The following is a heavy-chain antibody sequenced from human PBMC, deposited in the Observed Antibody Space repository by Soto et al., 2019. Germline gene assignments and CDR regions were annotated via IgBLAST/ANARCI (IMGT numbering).Heavy chain of an antibody. V-gene: IGHV1-2*02. D-gene: IGHD1-7*01. CDR3: GRGRSGELVVFY. Sequence: QVQLVQSGAEVKKSGASVKVSCKASGYTFTGYYIHWVRQAPGQGLEWMGEISPNSGVTKYARKFQGRVTMTRDTSISTVYLELSNLSPDDTAVYYCGRGRSGELVVFYWGQGTLVTVYS. CDR2: ISPNSGVT. CDR1: GYTFTGYY. J-gene: IGHJ4*02.